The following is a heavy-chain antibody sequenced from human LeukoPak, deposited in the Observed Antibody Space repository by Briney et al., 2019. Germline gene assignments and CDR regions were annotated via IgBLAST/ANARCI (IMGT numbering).Heavy chain of an antibody. V-gene: IGHV4-34*01. CDR2: INHSGST. Sequence: PSETLSLTCAVYGGSFSGYYWTWIRQPPGKGLEWIGEINHSGSTNYNPSLKSRVTISVDKSKNQFSLKLSSVTAADTAVYYCARGGAMATYYYYGMDVWGQGTTVTVSS. D-gene: IGHD1-26*01. CDR1: GGSFSGYY. CDR3: ARGGAMATYYYYGMDV. J-gene: IGHJ6*02.